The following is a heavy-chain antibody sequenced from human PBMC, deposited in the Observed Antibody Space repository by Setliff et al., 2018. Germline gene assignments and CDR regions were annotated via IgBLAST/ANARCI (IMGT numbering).Heavy chain of an antibody. CDR1: GFTFDDYA. V-gene: IGHV3-43D*03. CDR3: AKVKGPYYYDGMDV. CDR2: ISWDGGST. Sequence: GGSLRLSCAASGFTFDDYAMHWVRQAPGKGLEWVSLISWDGGSTYYADSVKGRFSISRDNSKNSLYLQMNSLRAEDTALYYCAKVKGPYYYDGMDVWGQGTTVTVSS. J-gene: IGHJ6*02.